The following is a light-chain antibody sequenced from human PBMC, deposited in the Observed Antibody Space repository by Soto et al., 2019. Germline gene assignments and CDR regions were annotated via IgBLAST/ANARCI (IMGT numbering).Light chain of an antibody. CDR2: DVS. J-gene: IGLJ3*02. CDR3: SSYTSSSWV. Sequence: QSALTQPASVSGSPGQSITISCTGTSSDVGCYNYVSWYQQHPGKAPKLMIYDVSNRPSGVSNRFSGSKSGNTASLTISGLQAEDEADYYCSSYTSSSWVFGGGTKLTVL. V-gene: IGLV2-14*01. CDR1: SSDVGCYNY.